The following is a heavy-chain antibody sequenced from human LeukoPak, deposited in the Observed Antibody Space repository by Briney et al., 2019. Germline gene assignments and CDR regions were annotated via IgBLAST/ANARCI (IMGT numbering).Heavy chain of an antibody. CDR3: VPHPHYDWYFDF. CDR2: INEDGSQK. J-gene: IGHJ2*01. Sequence: GGSLRLSCPASGFTFSNYWMNWVRQAPGKGLEWVANINEDGSQKHYVDSVKGRFTISRDNAGNSLYLQMNRLRAEDTAVYYCVPHPHYDWYFDFWGRGTLVTVSS. D-gene: IGHD5-12*01. CDR1: GFTFSNYW. V-gene: IGHV3-7*01.